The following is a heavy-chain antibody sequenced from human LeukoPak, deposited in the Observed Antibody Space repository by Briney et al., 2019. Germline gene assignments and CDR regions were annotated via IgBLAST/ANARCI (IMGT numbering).Heavy chain of an antibody. V-gene: IGHV4-59*12. J-gene: IGHJ5*02. CDR1: GGSISSYY. Sequence: PSETLSLTCSVSGGSISSYYWNWIRQPPGKGLEWIGYIYYSGRTNYSPSLKSRVTISVDTSKNQFSLKLSSVTAADTAVYYCARERDYCGGDCSTWWFDPWGQGTLVTVSS. D-gene: IGHD2-21*02. CDR3: ARERDYCGGDCSTWWFDP. CDR2: IYYSGRT.